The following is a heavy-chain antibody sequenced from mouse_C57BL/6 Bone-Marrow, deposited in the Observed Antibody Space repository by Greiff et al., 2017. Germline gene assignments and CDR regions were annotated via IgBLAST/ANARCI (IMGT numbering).Heavy chain of an antibody. J-gene: IGHJ1*03. CDR2: ISDGGSYT. V-gene: IGHV5-4*03. CDR3: ARGGIYYGYDGYFDV. CDR1: GFTFSSYA. D-gene: IGHD2-2*01. Sequence: EVNLVESGGGLVKPGGSLKLSCAASGFTFSSYAMSWVRQTPEKRLEWVATISDGGSYTYYPDNVKGRFTISRDNAKNNLYLQMSHLKSEDTAMYYCARGGIYYGYDGYFDVWGTGTTVTVSS.